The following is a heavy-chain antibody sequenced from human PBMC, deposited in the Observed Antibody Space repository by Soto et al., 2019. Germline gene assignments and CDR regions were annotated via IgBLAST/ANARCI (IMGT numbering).Heavy chain of an antibody. D-gene: IGHD2-2*01. V-gene: IGHV3-21*01. CDR3: ARDLAPIVVVPAEIYWYFDL. Sequence: PGGSLRLSCAASGFTFSSYSMNWVRQAPGKGLEWVSSISSSSSYIYYADSVKGRFTISRDNAKNSLYLQMNSLRAKDTAVYYCARDLAPIVVVPAEIYWYFDLWGRGTLVTVSS. J-gene: IGHJ2*01. CDR2: ISSSSSYI. CDR1: GFTFSSYS.